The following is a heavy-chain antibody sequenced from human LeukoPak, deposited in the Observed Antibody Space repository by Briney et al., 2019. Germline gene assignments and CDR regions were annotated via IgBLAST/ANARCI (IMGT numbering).Heavy chain of an antibody. V-gene: IGHV3-66*01. J-gene: IGHJ4*02. Sequence: GGSLRLSCTASGFTLSSYEMSWIRQAPGKGLEWVSVIYSGGSTYYADSVKGRFTISRDNSKNTLYLQMNSLRAEDTAVYYCARGGPTVTPLDYWGQGTLVTVSS. CDR1: GFTLSSYE. D-gene: IGHD4-17*01. CDR3: ARGGPTVTPLDY. CDR2: IYSGGST.